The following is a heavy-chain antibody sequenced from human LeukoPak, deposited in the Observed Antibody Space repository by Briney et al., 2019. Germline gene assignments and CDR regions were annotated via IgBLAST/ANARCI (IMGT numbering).Heavy chain of an antibody. CDR3: STYLLQLAAI. CDR2: ISGDGSST. V-gene: IGHV3-43*02. D-gene: IGHD1-1*01. J-gene: IGHJ3*02. CDR1: GFTLDDYA. Sequence: GGSLRHSCAASGFTLDDYAIPWVRQVPGKGLEWVSLISGDGSSTYYADSVRGRSTMSRDNSKNSLFLLTNSFRAEDTALNYCSTYLLQLAAIWGQGTVVTVSS.